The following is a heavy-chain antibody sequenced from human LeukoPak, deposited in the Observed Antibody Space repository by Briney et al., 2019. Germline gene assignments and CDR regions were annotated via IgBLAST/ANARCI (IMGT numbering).Heavy chain of an antibody. CDR2: ISSSGSII. V-gene: IGHV3-11*01. J-gene: IGHJ4*02. D-gene: IGHD3-3*01. Sequence: PGGSLRLSCAASGFTFSDYYMSWIRQAPGKGLEWVSYISSSGSIIYYADSVKGRFTISRDNAKNSLYLQMNSLRAEDTAVYCARVRRNDRQGIGDWGQGTLVTVSS. CDR3: ARVRRNDRQGIGD. CDR1: GFTFSDYY.